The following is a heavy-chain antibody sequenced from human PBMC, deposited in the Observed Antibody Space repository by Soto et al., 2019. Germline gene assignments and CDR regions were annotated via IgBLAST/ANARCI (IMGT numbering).Heavy chain of an antibody. J-gene: IGHJ4*02. CDR1: GFTFSSYS. CDR3: AREHLTYYDFWSGYYTLAAADY. Sequence: PGGSLRLSCAASGFTFSSYSMSWVRQAPGKGLEWVSSISSSSSYIYYADSVKGRFTISRDNAKNSLYLQMNSLRAEDTAVYYCAREHLTYYDFWSGYYTLAAADYWGQGTLVTVSS. V-gene: IGHV3-21*01. D-gene: IGHD3-3*01. CDR2: ISSSSSYI.